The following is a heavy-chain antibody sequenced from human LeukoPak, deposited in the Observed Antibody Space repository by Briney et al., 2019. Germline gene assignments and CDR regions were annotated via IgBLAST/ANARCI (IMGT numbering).Heavy chain of an antibody. V-gene: IGHV4-39*07. Sequence: SETLSLTCSVSGGFISTYYWSWIRQPPGKGLEWIGSIYYSGSTYYNPSLKSRVTISVDTSKNQFSLKLSSVTAADTAVYYCARERWLQSRDYWGQGTLVTVSS. D-gene: IGHD5-24*01. CDR2: IYYSGST. J-gene: IGHJ4*02. CDR3: ARERWLQSRDY. CDR1: GGFISTYY.